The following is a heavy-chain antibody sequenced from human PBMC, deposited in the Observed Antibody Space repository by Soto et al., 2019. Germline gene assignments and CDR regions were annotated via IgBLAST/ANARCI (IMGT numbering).Heavy chain of an antibody. J-gene: IGHJ4*02. CDR1: GFTFSIYA. D-gene: IGHD2-2*01. V-gene: IGHV3-30-3*01. CDR2: ISYAGSNK. CDR3: ARARLDTPALDY. Sequence: QVQLVESGGGVVQPGRSLRLSCAASGFTFSIYAMHWVRQAPGKGLEWVAVISYAGSNKYYADSVKGRFTISRDNSKNTRDLQMSSLRADDTAVYYCARARLDTPALDYWGQGTLVTVSS.